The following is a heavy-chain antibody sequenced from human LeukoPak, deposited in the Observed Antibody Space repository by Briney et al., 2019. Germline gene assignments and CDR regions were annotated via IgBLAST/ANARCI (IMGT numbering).Heavy chain of an antibody. CDR2: IYYSGST. D-gene: IGHD6-13*01. CDR1: GGSISSYY. Sequence: PSETLSLTCTVSGGSISSYYWSWIRQPAGKGLEWIGYIYYSGSTYYNPSLKSRVTISVDTSKNQFSLKLSSVTAVDTALYYCARGYSSSWYFNWFDPWGQGTLVTVSS. CDR3: ARGYSSSWYFNWFDP. V-gene: IGHV4-59*08. J-gene: IGHJ5*02.